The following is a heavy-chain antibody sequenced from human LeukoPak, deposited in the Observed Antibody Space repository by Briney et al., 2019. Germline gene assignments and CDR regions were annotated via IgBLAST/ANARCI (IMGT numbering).Heavy chain of an antibody. J-gene: IGHJ4*02. CDR1: GGSIRSGGYY. V-gene: IGHV4-31*03. CDR2: IYYSGST. CDR3: GRDSKELASPGMDY. D-gene: IGHD5-12*01. Sequence: PSETLSLTCTVSGGSIRSGGYYWSWICQHPGKGLEWIGYIYYSGSTYSNPSLKSRVTMSVDTSKNQFSLKLNSVTAADTAVYYCGRDSKELASPGMDYWGQGTLVTVSS.